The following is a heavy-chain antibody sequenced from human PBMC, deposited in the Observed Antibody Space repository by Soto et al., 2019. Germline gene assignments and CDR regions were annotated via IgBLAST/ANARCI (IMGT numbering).Heavy chain of an antibody. J-gene: IGHJ6*02. D-gene: IGHD2-15*01. Sequence: PSETLSLTCTVSGGSISSYYWSWIRQPPGKGLEWIGSIYYSGSTYYNPSLKSRVTISVDTSKNQFSLKLSSVTAADTAVYYCARSEYCSGGSCYPPVYGMEVSGQGTTVTVSS. CDR3: ARSEYCSGGSCYPPVYGMEV. CDR2: IYYSGST. CDR1: GGSISSYY. V-gene: IGHV4-39*01.